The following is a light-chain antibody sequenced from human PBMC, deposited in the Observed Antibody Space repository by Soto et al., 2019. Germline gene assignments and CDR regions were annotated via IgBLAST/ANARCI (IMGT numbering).Light chain of an antibody. CDR3: ASYTPRINSV. Sequence: QSALTQPASVSGSPGQSITISCTGTNSDVGGYNYVAWYQQHPGKAPKILIYDVSSRPSGLSNRFSGSKSGNTASLIISGLQAEDEADYYCASYTPRINSVFGSGTKVTVL. CDR2: DVS. J-gene: IGLJ1*01. CDR1: NSDVGGYNY. V-gene: IGLV2-14*03.